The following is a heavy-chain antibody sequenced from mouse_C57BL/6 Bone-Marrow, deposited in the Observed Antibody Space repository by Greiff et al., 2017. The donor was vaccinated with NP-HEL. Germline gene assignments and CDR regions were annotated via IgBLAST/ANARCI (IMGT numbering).Heavy chain of an antibody. CDR3: ARENFYYFDY. Sequence: QVQLQQSGAELVRPGTSVKMSCKASGYTFTNYWIGWAKQRPGHGLEWIGDIYPGGGYTNYNEKFKGKATLTADKSSSTAYMQFSSLTSEDSAIYYCARENFYYFDYWGQGTTLTVSS. J-gene: IGHJ2*01. CDR1: GYTFTNYW. CDR2: IYPGGGYT. V-gene: IGHV1-63*01.